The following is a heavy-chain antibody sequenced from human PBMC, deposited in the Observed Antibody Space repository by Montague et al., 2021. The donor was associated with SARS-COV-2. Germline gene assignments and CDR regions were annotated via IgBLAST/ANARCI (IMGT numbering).Heavy chain of an antibody. Sequence: SETLSLTCAVYGGSFSDYYWTWIRQHPPKGLEWMGEINHSGSSTYNPSLKNRLTISVDKSKNQNSLKLTSVTAAATATYYCAKGHVTVFAVLIMLPAAGAIDVWGQGTTVTVSS. D-gene: IGHD3-3*01. V-gene: IGHV4-34*01. CDR2: INHSGSS. J-gene: IGHJ3*01. CDR3: AKGHVTVFAVLIMLPAAGAIDV. CDR1: GGSFSDYY.